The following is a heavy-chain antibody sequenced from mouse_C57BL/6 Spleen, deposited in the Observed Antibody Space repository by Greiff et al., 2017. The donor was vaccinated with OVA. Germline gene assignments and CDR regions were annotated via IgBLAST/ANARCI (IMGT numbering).Heavy chain of an antibody. J-gene: IGHJ4*01. D-gene: IGHD2-5*01. Sequence: VQLQQPGAELVKPGASVKLSCKASGYTFTSYWMHWVKQRPGQGLEWIGMIHPNSGSTNYNEKFKSKATLTVDKSSSTAYMQLSSLTSEDSAVYYCARSGSNDAMDYWGQGTSVTVSS. CDR2: IHPNSGST. CDR1: GYTFTSYW. V-gene: IGHV1-64*01. CDR3: ARSGSNDAMDY.